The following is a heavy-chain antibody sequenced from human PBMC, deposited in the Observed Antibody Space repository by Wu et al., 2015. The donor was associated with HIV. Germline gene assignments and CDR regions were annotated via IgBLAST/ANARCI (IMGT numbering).Heavy chain of an antibody. D-gene: IGHD2-2*01. CDR2: MNSDGNGA. CDR3: TKDEVPATETGISFKH. Sequence: QVYLVQSGAEVKKPGASVMISCKASGYSFTRHKIHWLRQAPGQGLEWMGKMNSDGNGAYAQKFQDRITMTRDLSTTTVYMHLRRLKSEDTAVYYCTKDEVPATETGISFKHWGQGTLVTVSS. CDR1: GYSFTRHK. J-gene: IGHJ1*01. V-gene: IGHV1-46*01.